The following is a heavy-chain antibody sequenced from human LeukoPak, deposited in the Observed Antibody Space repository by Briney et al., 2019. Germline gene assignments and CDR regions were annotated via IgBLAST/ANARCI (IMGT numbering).Heavy chain of an antibody. J-gene: IGHJ5*02. D-gene: IGHD3-16*01. CDR1: GGSISSSSYY. Sequence: SETLSLTCTVSGGSISSSSYYWGWIRQPPGTGLDWIGSIYYTASTYYNPSLKSRVTISVDTSKNQFSLKLSSVTAADTAVYYCARLYETSRFDPWGQGTLVTVSS. CDR3: ARLYETSRFDP. V-gene: IGHV4-39*01. CDR2: IYYTAST.